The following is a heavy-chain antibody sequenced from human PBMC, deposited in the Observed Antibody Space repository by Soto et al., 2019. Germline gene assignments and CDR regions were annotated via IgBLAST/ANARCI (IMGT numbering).Heavy chain of an antibody. CDR2: ISSNGRSI. D-gene: IGHD4-4*01. J-gene: IGHJ4*02. CDR3: VKIGNLYYFDY. V-gene: IGHV3-64D*06. Sequence: GGSLRLSCAASGFTVSSNYMSWVRQAPGKGLEYVSAISSNGRSIYYVDSVKGRFNISRDNSKNTLYLQMSSLRAEDTAVYYCVKIGNLYYFDYWGQGTLVTVSS. CDR1: GFTVSSNY.